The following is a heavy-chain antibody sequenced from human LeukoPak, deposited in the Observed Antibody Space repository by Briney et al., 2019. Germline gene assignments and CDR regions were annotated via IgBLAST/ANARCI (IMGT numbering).Heavy chain of an antibody. CDR3: ATGHSGSYSA. Sequence: PGGSLRLSCAASGSTFTGYWMTWVRQAPGKGLEWVATITQDGSEKYYVDSVKGRFTISRDNAKNSLYLQMNSLRVEDTAVFYCATGHSGSYSAWGQGTLVTVSS. V-gene: IGHV3-7*03. CDR1: GSTFTGYW. J-gene: IGHJ5*02. CDR2: ITQDGSEK. D-gene: IGHD3-10*01.